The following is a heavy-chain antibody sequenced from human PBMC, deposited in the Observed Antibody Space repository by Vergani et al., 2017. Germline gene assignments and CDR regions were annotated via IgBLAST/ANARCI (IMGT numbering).Heavy chain of an antibody. D-gene: IGHD3-16*01. CDR1: GFTLSNYD. V-gene: IGHV3-30*02. J-gene: IGHJ4*02. Sequence: VQLVESGGGVVQRGGSLRLSCATSGFTLSNYDMQWIRQGPGKGLEFVAFIQLDGSTKYYADSVKGRFTLSRDFSKNPLYLQMNSLRTDDTATYYCAKHFRGWGIDYWGQGTQVIVSS. CDR2: IQLDGSTK. CDR3: AKHFRGWGIDY.